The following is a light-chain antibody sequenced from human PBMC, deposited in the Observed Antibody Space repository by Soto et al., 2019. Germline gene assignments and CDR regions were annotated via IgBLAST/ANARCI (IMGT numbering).Light chain of an antibody. Sequence: QSVLTQPPSVSAAPGQQVIISCSGGSSNFGNDYVSWYQQLPGTAPKLLLYDNNKRPSGIPDRFSGSKSGTSATLGITGLQTGDEADYYCGTWDSNLSAWVFGGGTKLTVL. CDR1: SSNFGNDY. V-gene: IGLV1-51*01. J-gene: IGLJ3*02. CDR2: DNN. CDR3: GTWDSNLSAWV.